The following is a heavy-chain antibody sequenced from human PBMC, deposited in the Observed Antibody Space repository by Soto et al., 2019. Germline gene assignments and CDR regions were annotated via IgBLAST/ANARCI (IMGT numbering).Heavy chain of an antibody. J-gene: IGHJ4*02. CDR1: VFTFSSYA. CDR3: AKGYQRYYFDY. V-gene: IGHV3-23*01. Sequence: VGSLRLSCASSVFTFSSYAMSCVRQSPGKWLEWVSAISGSGGSTYYADSVKGRFTISGDNSKNTLYLQMNSLRAEDTAVYYCAKGYQRYYFDYWGQGTLVSVSS. D-gene: IGHD2-2*01. CDR2: ISGSGGST.